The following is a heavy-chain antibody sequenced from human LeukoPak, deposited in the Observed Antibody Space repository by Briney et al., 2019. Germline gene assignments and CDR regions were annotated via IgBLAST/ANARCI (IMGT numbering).Heavy chain of an antibody. J-gene: IGHJ5*02. V-gene: IGHV3-23*01. CDR1: GFTFSSYA. CDR2: ISASGGST. Sequence: GGSLRLSCAASGFTFSSYAMSWVRQDPGKGLEWVAAISASGGSTYYPDSVKGRLTISRENAKNSLYLQMNSLRAGDTAVYYCARGDWFDPWGQGTLVTVSS. CDR3: ARGDWFDP.